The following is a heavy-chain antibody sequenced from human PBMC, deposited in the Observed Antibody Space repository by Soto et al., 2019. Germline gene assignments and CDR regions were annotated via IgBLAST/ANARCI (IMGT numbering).Heavy chain of an antibody. CDR2: IIPILGIA. Sequence: SVEVCCKACGGSFKSYTISWLRQAPGQGLEWMGRIIPILGIANYAQKFKGRVTITADKSTSTAYMELSSLRSEDTAVYYCARSSYGFDGFDIWGQGTIVTVSS. V-gene: IGHV1-69*02. CDR1: GGSFKSYT. CDR3: ARSSYGFDGFDI. D-gene: IGHD5-18*01. J-gene: IGHJ3*02.